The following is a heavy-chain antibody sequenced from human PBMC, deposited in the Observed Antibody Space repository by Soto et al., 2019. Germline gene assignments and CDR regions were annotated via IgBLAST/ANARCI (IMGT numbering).Heavy chain of an antibody. V-gene: IGHV4-30-4*01. CDR2: IYYNEVT. D-gene: IGHD4-17*01. Sequence: QVQLQESGPGLLKPSQTLSLTCNVSGDSINNGEYYWSWFRQPPGKGLEWIGYIYYNEVTYYNPSLKRRPTISLETSKTQFSLQLTSVTAADTAVYYCARDHTVTTGAFDIWGPGTMVTVSS. CDR1: GDSINNGEYY. J-gene: IGHJ3*02. CDR3: ARDHTVTTGAFDI.